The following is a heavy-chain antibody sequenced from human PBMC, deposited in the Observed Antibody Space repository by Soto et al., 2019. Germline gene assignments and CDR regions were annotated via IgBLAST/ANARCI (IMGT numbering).Heavy chain of an antibody. J-gene: IGHJ6*02. CDR1: GFTVSSNY. D-gene: IGHD6-13*01. CDR2: IYSGGST. V-gene: IGHV3-53*01. CDR3: ARDGAPAAGTLYYGMDV. Sequence: EVQLVESGGGLIQPGGSLRLSCAASGFTVSSNYMSWVRQAPGKGLEWVLVIYSGGSTYYADSVKGRFTISRDNSKNTLYLQMNSLRAEDTAVYYCARDGAPAAGTLYYGMDVWGQGTTVTVSS.